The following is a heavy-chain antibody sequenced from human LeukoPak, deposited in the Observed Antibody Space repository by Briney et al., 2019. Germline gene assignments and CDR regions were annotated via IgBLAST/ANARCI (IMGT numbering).Heavy chain of an antibody. D-gene: IGHD3-10*01. J-gene: IGHJ4*02. V-gene: IGHV1-2*02. CDR1: GYTFTGYY. CDR3: ARDRDYGSGIFDY. Sequence: ASVTVSCKASGYTFTGYYMHWVRQAPGQGLEWMGWINPNSGGTNYAQKFQGRVTMARDTSISTAYMELNRLRSDDTAVYYCARDRDYGSGIFDYWGQGTLVTVSS. CDR2: INPNSGGT.